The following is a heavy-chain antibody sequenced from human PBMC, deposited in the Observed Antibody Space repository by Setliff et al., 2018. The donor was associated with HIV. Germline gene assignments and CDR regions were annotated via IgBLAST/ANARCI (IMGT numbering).Heavy chain of an antibody. Sequence: KPSETLSLTCTVSGGSISSSSYYWGWIRQPPGKGLEWIGSIYYGSTYYNPSLKTRVTISVDTSKNQFSLKLSSVTAADTAVYYCASLTTDRFLEWLFVYWGQGTLVTVSS. V-gene: IGHV4-39*01. D-gene: IGHD3-3*01. J-gene: IGHJ4*02. CDR1: GGSISSSSYY. CDR2: IYYGST. CDR3: ASLTTDRFLEWLFVY.